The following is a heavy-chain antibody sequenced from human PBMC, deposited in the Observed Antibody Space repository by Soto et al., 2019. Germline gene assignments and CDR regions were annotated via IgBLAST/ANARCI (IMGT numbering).Heavy chain of an antibody. CDR1: GFTFSSYS. CDR2: ISSSRSYI. Sequence: PGGSLRLSCAASGFTFSSYSMNWVRQAPGKGLEWVSSISSSRSYINYADSVKGRFTISRDNAKNSLYLQMNSLRAEDTAVYYCARDLTPLGYFDWLSYDYRGQGTLVTVSS. CDR3: ARDLTPLGYFDWLSYDY. D-gene: IGHD3-9*01. V-gene: IGHV3-21*01. J-gene: IGHJ4*02.